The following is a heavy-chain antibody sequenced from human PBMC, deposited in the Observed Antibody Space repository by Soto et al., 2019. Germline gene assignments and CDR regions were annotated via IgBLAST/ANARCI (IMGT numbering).Heavy chain of an antibody. CDR1: GGSISSGDYY. V-gene: IGHV4-30-4*01. CDR3: ASPGIADDAFDI. J-gene: IGHJ3*02. Sequence: QVQLQESGPGLVKPSQTLSLTCTVSGGSISSGDYYWRWIRQPPGKGLEWIGYIYYSRSTYYNPSLKSRVTISVYTSKNQFSLKLSSVSAADTAVYNCASPGIADDAFDIWGQGTMVTVSS. D-gene: IGHD6-13*01. CDR2: IYYSRST.